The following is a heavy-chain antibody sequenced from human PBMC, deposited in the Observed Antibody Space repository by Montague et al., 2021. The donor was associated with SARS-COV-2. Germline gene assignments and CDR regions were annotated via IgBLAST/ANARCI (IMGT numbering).Heavy chain of an antibody. CDR1: GFTFSSYA. CDR3: GGELYDAFDI. D-gene: IGHD3-10*01. Sequence: SLRLSCAASGFTFSSYAMHWVRQAPGKGLEWVAVISYDGSNKYYVDSVKGRFTISRDNSKNTLYLQMNSLRAEDTAVYYGGGELYDAFDIWGQGTMVTVSS. J-gene: IGHJ3*02. CDR2: ISYDGSNK. V-gene: IGHV3-30-3*01.